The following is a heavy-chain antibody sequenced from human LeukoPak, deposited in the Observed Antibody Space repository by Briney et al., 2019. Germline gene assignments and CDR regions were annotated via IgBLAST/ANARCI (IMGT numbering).Heavy chain of an antibody. CDR1: GFSFSGHW. CDR2: ISPTGSTT. V-gene: IGHV3-74*01. D-gene: IGHD6-6*01. J-gene: IGHJ4*02. CDR3: ARGPNSNWSGLDF. Sequence: GGSLRLSCTASGFSFSGHWMHWARQLPGKGLVWASRISPTGSTTSYADSVKDRFTVSRDNAKNTLYLQVNNLRAEDTAVYYCARGPNSNWSGLDFWGQGTLLTVSS.